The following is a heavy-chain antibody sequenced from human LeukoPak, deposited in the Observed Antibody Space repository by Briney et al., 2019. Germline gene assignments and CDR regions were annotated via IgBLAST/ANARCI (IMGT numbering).Heavy chain of an antibody. CDR1: GFTFSSSS. CDR3: ARVGYSSGWQYYLDY. V-gene: IGHV3-48*01. D-gene: IGHD6-19*01. CDR2: ISSSSSTI. J-gene: IGHJ4*02. Sequence: PGRSLRLSCAASGFTFSSSSMNWVRQAPGKGLEWVSYISSSSSTIYYADSVKGRFTISRDNAKNSLYMRMNSLRAEDKAVYYCARVGYSSGWQYYLDYWGKGTLVTVSS.